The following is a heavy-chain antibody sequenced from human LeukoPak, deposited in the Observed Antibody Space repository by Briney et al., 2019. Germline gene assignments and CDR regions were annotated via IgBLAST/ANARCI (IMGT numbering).Heavy chain of an antibody. CDR2: IIPILGIA. J-gene: IGHJ5*02. D-gene: IGHD3-3*01. Sequence: GASVKVSCKASGGTFSSYAISWVRQAPGQGLEWMGRIIPILGIANYAQKFQGRVTITADKSTSTAYMELSSLRSEDTAVYYCARDPFGVVISVRWFDPWGQGTLVTVSS. CDR1: GGTFSSYA. CDR3: ARDPFGVVISVRWFDP. V-gene: IGHV1-69*04.